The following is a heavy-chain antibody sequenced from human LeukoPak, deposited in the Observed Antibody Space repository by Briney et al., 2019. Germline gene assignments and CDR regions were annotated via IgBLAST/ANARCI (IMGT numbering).Heavy chain of an antibody. J-gene: IGHJ4*02. V-gene: IGHV3-23*01. Sequence: PGGSLRLSCAASGFTFSGYTMSWVRQAPGKGLEWVSAVSGSGEKTYYADSVKGRFTISRDNSKGTSYLQINNLGAEDSALYYCARDFYDSTGYYYDYWGQGTLVTVSS. CDR1: GFTFSGYT. D-gene: IGHD3-22*01. CDR2: VSGSGEKT. CDR3: ARDFYDSTGYYYDY.